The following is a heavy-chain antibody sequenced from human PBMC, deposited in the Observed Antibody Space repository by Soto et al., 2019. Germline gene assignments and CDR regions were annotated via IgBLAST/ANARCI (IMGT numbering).Heavy chain of an antibody. CDR3: ARGGYSSGWYEGY. CDR2: IYSGGST. D-gene: IGHD6-19*01. Sequence: GGSLRLSCAASGFTVSSNYMSWVRQAPGKGLEWVSVIYSGGSTYYADSVKGRFTISRDNSKNTLYLQMNSLRAEDTAVYYCARGGYSSGWYEGYWGQGTLVTVSS. V-gene: IGHV3-53*01. J-gene: IGHJ4*02. CDR1: GFTVSSNY.